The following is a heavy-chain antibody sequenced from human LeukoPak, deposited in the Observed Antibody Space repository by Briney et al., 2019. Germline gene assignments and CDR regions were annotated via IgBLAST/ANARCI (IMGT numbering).Heavy chain of an antibody. CDR2: TYYKSEWYN. J-gene: IGHJ4*02. V-gene: IGHV6-1*01. Sequence: SQTLSLTCAISGDSISRNTITWNWIRQSPSRGLEWLGRTYYKSEWYNDYAVSVKSRIIINPDTSKNQFSLQLSSVTAADTAVYYCARGYSGSYGRFDYWGQGTLVTVSS. D-gene: IGHD1-26*01. CDR1: GDSISRNTIT. CDR3: ARGYSGSYGRFDY.